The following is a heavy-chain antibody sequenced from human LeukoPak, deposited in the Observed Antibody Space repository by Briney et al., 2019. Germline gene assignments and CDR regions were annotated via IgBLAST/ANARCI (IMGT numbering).Heavy chain of an antibody. D-gene: IGHD6-19*01. CDR3: ARGTWLAHDAFDI. J-gene: IGHJ3*02. Sequence: GGSLRPSCVGSGFTFSEYSMNWVRQAPGKGLEWVSSISSSSSYIYYADSVKGRFTISRDNAKNSLYLQMNSLRAEDTAVYYCARGTWLAHDAFDIWGQGTMVTVSS. CDR1: GFTFSEYS. CDR2: ISSSSSYI. V-gene: IGHV3-21*01.